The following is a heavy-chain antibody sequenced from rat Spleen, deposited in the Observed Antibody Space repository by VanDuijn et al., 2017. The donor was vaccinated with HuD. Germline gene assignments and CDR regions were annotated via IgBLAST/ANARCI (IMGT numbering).Heavy chain of an antibody. CDR1: GFIFSDFY. CDR2: ISPSGGST. CDR3: ARRVYYGSYFDY. J-gene: IGHJ2*01. Sequence: EVQLVESGGGLVQPGGSLKLSCAASGFIFSDFYMAWVRQAPTQGLEWVASISPSGGSTYYRDSVKGRFTVSRDNAKSTLYLQMDSLRSEDTATYYCARRVYYGSYFDYWGQGVMVTVSS. V-gene: IGHV5-25*01. D-gene: IGHD1-6*01.